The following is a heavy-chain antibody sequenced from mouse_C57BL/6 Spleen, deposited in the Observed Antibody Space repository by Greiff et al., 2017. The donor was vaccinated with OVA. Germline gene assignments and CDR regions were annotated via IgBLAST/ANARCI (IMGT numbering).Heavy chain of an antibody. CDR2: IYPGSGST. V-gene: IGHV1-55*01. D-gene: IGHD2-4*01. J-gene: IGHJ2*01. CDR3: ARRSYDYDFDY. Sequence: LQESGAELVKPGASVKMSCKASGYTFTSYWITWVKQRPGQGLEWIGDIYPGSGSTNYNEKFKSKATLTVDTSSSTAYMQLSSLTSEDSAVYYCARRSYDYDFDYWGQGTTLTVSS. CDR1: GYTFTSYW.